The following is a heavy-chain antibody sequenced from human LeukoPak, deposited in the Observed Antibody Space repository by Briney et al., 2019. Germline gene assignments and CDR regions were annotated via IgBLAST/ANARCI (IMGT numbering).Heavy chain of an antibody. Sequence: GESLKISWQAFGYSFTTYWIGWVRQMPGKGLECMGIIYPGDSDVRYSPSFQGQVTISADKSISTAYLQWSSLKASDTAMYYCARIPSFDFWSGSLFYYFDYWGQGTLVTVSS. CDR3: ARIPSFDFWSGSLFYYFDY. J-gene: IGHJ4*02. CDR2: IYPGDSDV. CDR1: GYSFTTYW. V-gene: IGHV5-51*01. D-gene: IGHD3-3*01.